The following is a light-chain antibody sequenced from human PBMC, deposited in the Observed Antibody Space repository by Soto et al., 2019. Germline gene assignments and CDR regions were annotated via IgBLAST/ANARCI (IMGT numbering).Light chain of an antibody. V-gene: IGKV3-20*01. CDR3: QQYRGT. CDR1: QSVSSSY. J-gene: IGKJ1*01. CDR2: GAS. Sequence: EIVLTQSPATLSLSPGERATLSCRASQSVSSSYLAWYQQKPGQAPRLLIYGASSRATGIPDRFSGSGSGTDFTLTISRPEPEDFAVYYCQQYRGTFGQGTKVDIK.